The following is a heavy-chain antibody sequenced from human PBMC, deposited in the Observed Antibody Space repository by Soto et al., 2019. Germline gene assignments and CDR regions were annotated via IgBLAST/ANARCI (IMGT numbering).Heavy chain of an antibody. CDR1: GFTFSGYA. V-gene: IGHV3-23*01. J-gene: IGHJ4*02. CDR2: ISGSGGST. D-gene: IGHD2-21*02. CDR3: AKDRDRVTATVFDY. Sequence: GGSLRLSCAASGFTFSGYAMSWVRQAPGKGLEWVSAISGSGGSTYYADSVKGRFTIPRDNSKNTLYLQMNSLRAEDTAVYYCAKDRDRVTATVFDYWGQGTLVTVSS.